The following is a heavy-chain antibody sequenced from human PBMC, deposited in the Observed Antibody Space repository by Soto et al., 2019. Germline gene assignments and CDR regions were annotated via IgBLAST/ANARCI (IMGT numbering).Heavy chain of an antibody. D-gene: IGHD3-9*01. Sequence: GGSLRLSCAASGFTFSNAWMNWVRQAPGKGLEWVGRIKSKTDGGTTDYAAPVKGRFTISRDDSKNTLCLQMNSLKTEDTAIYYCTTDLTYYDILTGYPLDYWGQGTVVTVSS. CDR3: TTDLTYYDILTGYPLDY. CDR1: GFTFSNAW. CDR2: IKSKTDGGTT. J-gene: IGHJ4*02. V-gene: IGHV3-15*07.